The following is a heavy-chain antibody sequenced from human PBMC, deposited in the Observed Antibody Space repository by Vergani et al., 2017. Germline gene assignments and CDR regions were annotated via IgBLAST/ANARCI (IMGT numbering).Heavy chain of an antibody. CDR3: ARAVGYSYGYYYYYYMDV. V-gene: IGHV4-4*02. Sequence: QVQLQESGPGLVKPSGTLSLTCAVSGGSISSSNWWSWVRQPPGKGLEWIGEIYHSGSTNYNPSLKSRVTILVDKSKNQFSLKLSSVTAADTAVYYGARAVGYSYGYYYYYYMDVWGKGTTVTVSS. J-gene: IGHJ6*03. CDR2: IYHSGST. D-gene: IGHD5-18*01. CDR1: GGSISSSNW.